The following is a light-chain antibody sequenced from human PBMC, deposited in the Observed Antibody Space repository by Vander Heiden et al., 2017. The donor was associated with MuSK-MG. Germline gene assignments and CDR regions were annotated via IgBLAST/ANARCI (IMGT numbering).Light chain of an antibody. CDR2: AAS. CDR1: QSISSY. V-gene: IGKV1-39*01. J-gene: IGKJ4*01. CDR3: QQSYSTPL. Sequence: DIQMTQSPSSLSASVGDRVTITCRASQSISSYLNWYQQKPGKAPKLLIYAASSLQSGVPSRFSGSGSGTDFTLTISSLQPEHFATYYCQQSYSTPLFGGGTKVEIK.